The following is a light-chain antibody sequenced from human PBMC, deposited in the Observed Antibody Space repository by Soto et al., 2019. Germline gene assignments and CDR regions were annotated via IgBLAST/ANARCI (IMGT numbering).Light chain of an antibody. CDR3: QHSYSTPRT. CDR1: QSISSY. J-gene: IGKJ4*01. V-gene: IGKV1-39*01. CDR2: AAS. Sequence: DIQMTQSPSSLSASVGDRVTITCRASQSISSYLNWYQHKPGKAPKLIIYAASSLHTGVPSRFSGSGSGTDFTLTISSLQTEDFGTYYCQHSYSTPRTFGGGTKVDIK.